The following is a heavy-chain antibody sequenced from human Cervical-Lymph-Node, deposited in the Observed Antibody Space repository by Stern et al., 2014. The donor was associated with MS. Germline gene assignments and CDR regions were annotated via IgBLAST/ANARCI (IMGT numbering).Heavy chain of an antibody. Sequence: VQLEESGPGLVKPSQTLSLTCTVSGGSISSSGYYWSWIRQPADKGLEWIGRIHDSGSTYYNPSLKSRVTISMDTAQNTFSLKLPSVTAADTAVYYCATTRWDLFTWNWFDPWGQGTLVTVSS. J-gene: IGHJ5*02. CDR1: GGSISSSGYY. D-gene: IGHD1-26*01. CDR2: IHDSGST. V-gene: IGHV4-61*02. CDR3: ATTRWDLFTWNWFDP.